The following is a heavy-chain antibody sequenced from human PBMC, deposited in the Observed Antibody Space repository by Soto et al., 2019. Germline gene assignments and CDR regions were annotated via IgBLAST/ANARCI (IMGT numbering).Heavy chain of an antibody. D-gene: IGHD2-15*01. V-gene: IGHV3-21*01. CDR1: GFTFSSNA. Sequence: PGGSLRLSCAASGFTFSSNAMNWVRQAPGKGLEWVSSISSSSRYIYYADSVKGRFTTSRDNAKESLYLQMNSLRAEDTAVYYCARVVGHCSGGSCSGYWGQGT. CDR2: ISSSSRYI. J-gene: IGHJ4*02. CDR3: ARVVGHCSGGSCSGY.